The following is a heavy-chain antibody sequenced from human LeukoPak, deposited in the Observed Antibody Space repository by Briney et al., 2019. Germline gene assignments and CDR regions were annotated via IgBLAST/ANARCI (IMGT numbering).Heavy chain of an antibody. CDR3: VRGPSVLLWFGEFY. V-gene: IGHV7-4-1*02. Sequence: ASVKVSCKASGYTFTSYAINWVRQAPGQGLEWMGWINTNTGNPTYAQGFIGRFVFSLDTSVSTAYLQISSLKAEDTGVYYCVRGPSVLLWFGEFYWGQGTLVTVSS. J-gene: IGHJ4*02. D-gene: IGHD3-10*01. CDR2: INTNTGNP. CDR1: GYTFTSYA.